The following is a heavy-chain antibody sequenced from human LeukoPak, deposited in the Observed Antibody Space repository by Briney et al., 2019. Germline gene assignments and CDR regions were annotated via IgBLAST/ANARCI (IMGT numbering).Heavy chain of an antibody. CDR1: VGSFSDYY. J-gene: IGHJ3*02. D-gene: IGHD2-8*01. Sequence: SETLSLTCAVYVGSFSDYYWTWIRQPPGKGLEWIGKIDHGGSTDYNPSLKSRVTISLDTSKNQFPLKLSSVTAADTAIYYCAREPSVSGAFDIWGQGTLVTVSP. CDR3: AREPSVSGAFDI. CDR2: IDHGGST. V-gene: IGHV4-34*01.